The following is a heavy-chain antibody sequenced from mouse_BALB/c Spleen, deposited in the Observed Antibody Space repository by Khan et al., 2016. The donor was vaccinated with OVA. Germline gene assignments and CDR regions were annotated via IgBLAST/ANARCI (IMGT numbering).Heavy chain of an antibody. V-gene: IGHV1-7*01. D-gene: IGHD2-14*01. Sequence: QVQLQQSGAELAKPGASVKMSCKASGYTFTSYWMHWVKQRPGQGLEWIGHINPSTGYTEYNQKFKDKATLTADKSSSTAYMQLSSLTSEDSAVYYCARGNRYGAMDYWGQGTSVTVSS. CDR1: GYTFTSYW. J-gene: IGHJ4*01. CDR2: INPSTGYT. CDR3: ARGNRYGAMDY.